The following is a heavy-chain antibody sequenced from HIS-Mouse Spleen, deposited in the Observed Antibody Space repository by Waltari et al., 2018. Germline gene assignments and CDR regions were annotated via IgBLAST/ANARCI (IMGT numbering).Heavy chain of an antibody. CDR3: AREIPYSSSWYDWYFDL. V-gene: IGHV4-39*07. D-gene: IGHD6-13*01. Sequence: QLQLQESGPGLVKPSETLSLTGTVSGGSISSSSYYWGWIRPPPGKGLEWIGSIAYSGTTYYNPSLKSRVTISVDTSKNQFSLKLSSVTAADTAVYYCAREIPYSSSWYDWYFDLWGRGTLVTVSS. J-gene: IGHJ2*01. CDR2: IAYSGTT. CDR1: GGSISSSSYY.